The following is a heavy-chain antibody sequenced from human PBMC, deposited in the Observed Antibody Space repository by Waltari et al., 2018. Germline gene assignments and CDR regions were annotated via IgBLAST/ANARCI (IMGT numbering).Heavy chain of an antibody. CDR3: ASTGNVYYYDSSGPPDY. CDR2: ISSSSSYI. V-gene: IGHV3-21*01. J-gene: IGHJ4*02. CDR1: GFTFSSYS. D-gene: IGHD3-22*01. Sequence: EVQLVESGGGLVKPGGSLRLSCAASGFTFSSYSMNWVRQAPGKGLEWVSSISSSSSYIYYADSVKGRFTISRDNAKNSLYLQMNSLRAEDTAVYYCASTGNVYYYDSSGPPDYWGQGTLVTVSS.